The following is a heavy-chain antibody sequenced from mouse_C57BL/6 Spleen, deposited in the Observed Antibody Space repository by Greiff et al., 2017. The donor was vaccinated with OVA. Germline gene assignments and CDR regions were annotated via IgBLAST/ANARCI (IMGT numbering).Heavy chain of an antibody. CDR2: IYPGSGNT. J-gene: IGHJ3*01. CDR1: GYTFTDYY. V-gene: IGHV1-76*01. D-gene: IGHD2-5*01. CDR3: ARNLYYSNFAY. Sequence: VQLQESGAELVRPGASVKLSCKASGYTFTDYYINWVKQRPGQGLEWIARIYPGSGNTYYNEKFKGKATLTAEKSSSTAYMQLSSLTSEDSAVYFCARNLYYSNFAYWGQGTLVTVSA.